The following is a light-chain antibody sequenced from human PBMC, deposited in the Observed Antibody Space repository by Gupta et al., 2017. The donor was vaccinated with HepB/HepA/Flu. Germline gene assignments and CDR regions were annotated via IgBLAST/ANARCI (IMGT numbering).Light chain of an antibody. V-gene: IGLV1-40*01. J-gene: IGLJ3*02. CDR2: ANN. CDR3: QSYDSSLSGSGV. CDR1: SSNIGAAYD. Sequence: QXXLTQPPXXSXAPXNMVTISCTGSSSNIGAAYDVHWYQQLPGTAPKLLIYANNKRPSGVPDRFSASKSGTSASLAITGLQAEDEADYYCQSYDSSLSGSGVFGGGTKLTVL.